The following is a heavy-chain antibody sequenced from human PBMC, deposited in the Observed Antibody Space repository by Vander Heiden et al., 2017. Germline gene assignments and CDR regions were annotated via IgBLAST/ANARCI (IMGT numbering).Heavy chain of an antibody. J-gene: IGHJ5*02. CDR2: SQYTGRT. Sequence: VQLQESGPGLVTPSQTLSLTCTLSGGSVNSDISSWTWFRQRPGRGLAGVAFSQYTGRTFYNPFLKSRITLSGDTAKNQFSMNLRSGTAADTAVDEGAREMGDNYGLHNCFDPWG. CDR3: AREMGDNYGLHNCFDP. D-gene: IGHD5-18*01. CDR1: GGSVNSDISS. V-gene: IGHV4-31*03.